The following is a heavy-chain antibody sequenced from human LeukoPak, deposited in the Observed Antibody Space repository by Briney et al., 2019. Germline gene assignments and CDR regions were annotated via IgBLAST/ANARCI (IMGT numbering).Heavy chain of an antibody. J-gene: IGHJ6*02. CDR1: GASISAYY. D-gene: IGHD5-24*01. CDR2: IYTSGST. Sequence: SETLSLTCSVSGASISAYYWSWIRQPAGKGLEWIGRIYTSGSTDNNPSLKSRVTISVDTSKNQFSLKLSSVTAADTAVYYCARDRDGYNLGSYYYYGMDVWGQGTTVTVSS. CDR3: ARDRDGYNLGSYYYYGMDV. V-gene: IGHV4-4*07.